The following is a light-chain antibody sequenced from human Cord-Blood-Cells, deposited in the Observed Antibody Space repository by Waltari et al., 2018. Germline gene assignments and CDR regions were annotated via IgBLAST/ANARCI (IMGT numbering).Light chain of an antibody. Sequence: QSALTQPASVSGSPGQSITISCTGTSSDVGSYNLVSWYQQHPGKAPKLMIYEGSQRPSGVSTRFSGSKSGNTASLTISGLQAEDEADYYCCSYAGSSTWVFGAGTKLTVL. CDR1: SSDVGSYNL. V-gene: IGLV2-23*01. J-gene: IGLJ3*02. CDR2: EGS. CDR3: CSYAGSSTWV.